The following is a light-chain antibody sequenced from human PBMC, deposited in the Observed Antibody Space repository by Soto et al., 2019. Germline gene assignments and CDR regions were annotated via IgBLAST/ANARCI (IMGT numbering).Light chain of an antibody. J-gene: IGLJ1*01. V-gene: IGLV2-14*01. CDR2: EVS. CDR1: SSDVGGYNY. CDR3: SSYTSSSFYV. Sequence: QSALTQPASVSVSPGQSITISCTGTSSDVGGYNYVSWYQQHPGKAPKLMIYEVSNRPSGVSNRFSGSKSGNTASLTISGLQAEDEADYYCSSYTSSSFYVFGTGTKLTVL.